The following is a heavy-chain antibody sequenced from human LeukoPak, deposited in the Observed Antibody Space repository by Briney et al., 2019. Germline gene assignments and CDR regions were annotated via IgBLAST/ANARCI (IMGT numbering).Heavy chain of an antibody. V-gene: IGHV1-2*02. CDR2: INPNSGDT. CDR3: ATPTERLLPDY. CDR1: GYRFTDYF. Sequence: ASVEVSCKASGYRFTDYFMHWVRQAPGQGLEWMGWINPNSGDTDYAQKFQGRVTLTRDASIGTAYMELTRLRSDDTAVYYCATPTERLLPDYWGQGTLVTVSS. J-gene: IGHJ4*02. D-gene: IGHD2-15*01.